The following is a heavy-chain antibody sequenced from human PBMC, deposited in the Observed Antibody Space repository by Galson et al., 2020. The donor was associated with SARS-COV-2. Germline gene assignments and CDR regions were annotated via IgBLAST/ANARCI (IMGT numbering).Heavy chain of an antibody. D-gene: IGHD5-18*01. J-gene: IGHJ6*02. V-gene: IGHV4-59*08. CDR2: IYYSGST. CDR1: GGSISSNY. CDR3: ARRHYSNYYYYGLDV. Sequence: SETLSLTCTVSGGSISSNYWCWIRQTPGKGLEWIGYIYYSGSTNYNPSLKSRVTISVDMSKNQFSLNLSSVTVADTAVYYCARRHYSNYYYYGLDVWGQGTTVTVSS.